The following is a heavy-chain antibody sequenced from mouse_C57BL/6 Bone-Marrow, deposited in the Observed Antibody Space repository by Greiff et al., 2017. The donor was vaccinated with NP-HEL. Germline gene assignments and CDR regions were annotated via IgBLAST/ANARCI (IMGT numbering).Heavy chain of an antibody. CDR1: GYTFTSYW. V-gene: IGHV1-53*01. Sequence: QVQLQQPGTGLVKPGASVKLSCKASGYTFTSYWMHWVKQRPGQGLEWIGNINPSNGGTNYNEKFKSKATLTVDKSSSTAYMQLSSLTSEDSAVYYCARWGYGSSRRYFDVWGTGTTVTVSS. J-gene: IGHJ1*03. CDR2: INPSNGGT. CDR3: ARWGYGSSRRYFDV. D-gene: IGHD1-1*01.